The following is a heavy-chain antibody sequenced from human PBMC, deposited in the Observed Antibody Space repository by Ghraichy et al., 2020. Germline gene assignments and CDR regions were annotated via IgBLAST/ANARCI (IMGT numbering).Heavy chain of an antibody. CDR1: GYTFTGYY. D-gene: IGHD3-10*01. CDR3: ARGGITMVRGVIEERWFDP. V-gene: IGHV1-2*04. CDR2: INPNSGGT. Sequence: ASVKVSCKASGYTFTGYYMHWVRQAPGQGLEWMGWINPNSGGTNYAQKFQGWVTMTRDTSISTAYMELRRLRSDDTAVYYCARGGITMVRGVIEERWFDPWGQGTLVTVAS. J-gene: IGHJ5*02.